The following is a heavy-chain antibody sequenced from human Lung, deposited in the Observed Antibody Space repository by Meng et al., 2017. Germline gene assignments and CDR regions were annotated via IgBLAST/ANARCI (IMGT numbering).Heavy chain of an antibody. D-gene: IGHD4-11*01. J-gene: IGHJ4*02. Sequence: QVRLQPVGAGPLKPSETLSLTSVVSGGSFSDYYWSWIRQHPGKGLEWIGEINHSGSTNYNPSLESRATISVDTSQNNLSLKLSSVTAADSAVYYCARGPTTMAHDFDYWGQGTLVTVSS. CDR3: ARGPTTMAHDFDY. V-gene: IGHV4-34*01. CDR1: GGSFSDYY. CDR2: INHSGST.